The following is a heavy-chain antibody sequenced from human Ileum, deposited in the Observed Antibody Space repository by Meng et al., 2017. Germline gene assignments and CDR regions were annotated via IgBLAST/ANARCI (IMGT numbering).Heavy chain of an antibody. CDR3: ARDGGYVGDKWFDP. CDR2: ISDGGTT. V-gene: IGHV4-30-4*01. J-gene: IGHJ5*02. Sequence: QVHLQESGPRLVKPSQTLSLTCTVSGGPINTGDYYWSWIRQPPGKGLEWMGYISDGGTTSYNPSLKSRLTISIDTSKNQFSLRLSSVTAADTAVYYCARDGGYVGDKWFDPWGQGTLVTVSS. CDR1: GGPINTGDYY. D-gene: IGHD5-12*01.